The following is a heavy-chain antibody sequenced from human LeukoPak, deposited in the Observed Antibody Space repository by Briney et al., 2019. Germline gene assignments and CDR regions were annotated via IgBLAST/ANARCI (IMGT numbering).Heavy chain of an antibody. J-gene: IGHJ4*02. CDR1: GFTFSSYG. D-gene: IGHD4-11*01. V-gene: IGHV3-33*08. CDR2: IWYDGSNK. CDR3: AGVTGYSNYGYFDY. Sequence: PGGSLRLSCAAPGFTFSSYGMHWVRQAPGKGLEWVAVIWYDGSNKYYADSVKGRFTISRDNSKNTLYLQMNSLRAEDTAVYYCAGVTGYSNYGYFDYWGQGTLVTVSS.